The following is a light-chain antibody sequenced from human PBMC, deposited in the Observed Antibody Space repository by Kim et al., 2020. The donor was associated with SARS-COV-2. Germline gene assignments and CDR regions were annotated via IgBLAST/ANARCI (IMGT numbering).Light chain of an antibody. CDR1: QSVSSN. CDR2: GAS. J-gene: IGKJ2*01. CDR3: QQYNNWPPNT. Sequence: ASPAERAAPSCRASQSVSSNLAWYQQKPGQAPRLLIYGASTRATGIPARFSGSGSGTEFTLTISSLQSEDFAVYYCQQYNNWPPNTFGQGTKLEI. V-gene: IGKV3-15*01.